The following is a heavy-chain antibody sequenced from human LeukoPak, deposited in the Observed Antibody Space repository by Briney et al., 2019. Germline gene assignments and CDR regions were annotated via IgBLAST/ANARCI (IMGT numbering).Heavy chain of an antibody. J-gene: IGHJ6*01. CDR3: ARDAPVPPHYFYCCMDV. D-gene: IGHD2-2*01. CDR2: IYSGGST. V-gene: IGHV3-66*02. CDR1: GFTVSSYY. Sequence: GGSLRLSCAASGFTVSSYYMSWVRQAPGKGLEWVAVIYSGGSTYYADSVMGRCTISRDNSKNTLYLQKNSLRAEDTGVYFCARDAPVPPHYFYCCMDVGGQATTLTLSS.